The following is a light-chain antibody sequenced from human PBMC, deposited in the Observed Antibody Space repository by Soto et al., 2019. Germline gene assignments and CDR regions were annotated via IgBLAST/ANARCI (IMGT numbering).Light chain of an antibody. V-gene: IGKV2-28*01. J-gene: IGKJ2*01. CDR1: QSLLHSNAYNY. CDR2: FGS. Sequence: IVMTQSPLSLPVTPGEPASISCRSSQSLLHSNAYNYLDWYLQKPGQSPQLLIYFGSNRASGVPDRFRGSGSGTDFTLKISRVEAEDVGVYYCMQTLQTPYTFGQGTKLEIK. CDR3: MQTLQTPYT.